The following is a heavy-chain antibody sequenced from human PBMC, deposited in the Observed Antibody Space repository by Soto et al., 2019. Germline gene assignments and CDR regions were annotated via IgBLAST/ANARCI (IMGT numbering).Heavy chain of an antibody. V-gene: IGHV4-61*01. J-gene: IGHJ4*02. CDR1: GGPVSSGSYY. CDR3: ARETSYCTNGVSYTTYFDY. D-gene: IGHD2-8*01. CDR2: IYYSGST. Sequence: PSETLSLTCTVSGGPVSSGSYYWSWIRQPPGKGLEWIGYIYYSGSTNYNPSLKSRVTISVDTSKNQFSLKLSSVTAADTAVYYCARETSYCTNGVSYTTYFDYWGQGTLVTVSS.